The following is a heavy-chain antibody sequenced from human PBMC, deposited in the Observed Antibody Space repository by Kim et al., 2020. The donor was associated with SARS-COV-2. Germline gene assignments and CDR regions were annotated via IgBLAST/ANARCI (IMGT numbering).Heavy chain of an antibody. CDR2: MYYSGST. Sequence: SETLSLTCTVSGGSISSGTYYWGWIRQPPGKGLEWIGSMYYSGSTYYSPSLKSRVAISVDTSKNQVSLTMNSVTAADTAEYHCARHRGRGWGWLAPFDH. CDR3: ARHRGRGWGWLAPFDH. J-gene: IGHJ4*01. D-gene: IGHD3-22*01. CDR1: GGSISSGTYY. V-gene: IGHV4-39*01.